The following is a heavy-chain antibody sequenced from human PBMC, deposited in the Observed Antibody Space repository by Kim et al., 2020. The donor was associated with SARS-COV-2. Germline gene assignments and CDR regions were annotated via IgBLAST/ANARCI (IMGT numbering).Heavy chain of an antibody. Sequence: GGSLRLSCAASGFTFSDYYMSWIRQAPGKGLEWVSYISSSGSTIYYADSVKGRFTISRDNSKNSLYLQMNSLRAEDTAVYYCASSESSGYIGQKRDDAFDNWGQGTMVTVSS. CDR2: ISSSGSTI. CDR3: ASSESSGYIGQKRDDAFDN. D-gene: IGHD3-22*01. CDR1: GFTFSDYY. V-gene: IGHV3-11*01. J-gene: IGHJ3*02.